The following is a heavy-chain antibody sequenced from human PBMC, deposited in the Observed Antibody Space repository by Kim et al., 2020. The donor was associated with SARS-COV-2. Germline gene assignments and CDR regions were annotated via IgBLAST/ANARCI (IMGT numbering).Heavy chain of an antibody. V-gene: IGHV5-51*01. Sequence: GESLKISCKGSGYSFTSYWIGWVRQMPGKGLEWMGIIYPGDSDTRYSPSFQGQVTISADKSISTAYLQWSSLKASDTAMYYCARRYCSSTSCFGPDYGDYVERDDAFDIWGQGTMVTVSS. CDR1: GYSFTSYW. D-gene: IGHD2-2*01. CDR2: IYPGDSDT. CDR3: ARRYCSSTSCFGPDYGDYVERDDAFDI. J-gene: IGHJ3*02.